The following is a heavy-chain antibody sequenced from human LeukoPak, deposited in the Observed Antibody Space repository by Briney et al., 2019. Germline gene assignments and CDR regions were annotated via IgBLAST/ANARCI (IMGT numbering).Heavy chain of an antibody. D-gene: IGHD2-21*02. V-gene: IGHV1-2*02. J-gene: IGHJ2*01. CDR1: GYTFTGYY. CDR2: INPNSGGT. CDR3: ARSPGGCGGDCYPMSYFDL. Sequence: ASVKVSCKASGYTFTGYYMHWVRQAPGQGLEWMGWINPNSGGTYSAQNFRGRVTMTRDTSISTAYMELSRLRSDDTAIYYCARSPGGCGGDCYPMSYFDLWGRGTLVTVSS.